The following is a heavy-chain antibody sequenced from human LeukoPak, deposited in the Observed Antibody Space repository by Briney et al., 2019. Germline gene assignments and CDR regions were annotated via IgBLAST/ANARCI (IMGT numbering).Heavy chain of an antibody. CDR2: IVVGTGKT. V-gene: IGHV1-58*01. CDR1: GFTNSNSS. CDR3: AATSIRMVQRIIYYGKDV. D-gene: IGHD3-10*01. Sequence: SVKVSCKASGFTNSNSSVQWVPQARGQRPEWIGWIVVGTGKTNYAQRLQERVTITRDMSTGTVDMELSSLRSEDTAVYYCAATSIRMVQRIIYYGKDVWGQGTTVTVSS. J-gene: IGHJ6*02.